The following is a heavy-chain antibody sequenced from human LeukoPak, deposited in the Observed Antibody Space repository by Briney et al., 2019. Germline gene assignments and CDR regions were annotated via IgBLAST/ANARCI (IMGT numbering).Heavy chain of an antibody. CDR3: ARDGGWSGY. V-gene: IGHV4-38-2*02. J-gene: IGHJ4*02. Sequence: PSETLSLTCTVSDYSISSGYYWGWVRQPPGKGLEWIGSIYYSGSTYYNPSLKSRVTISVDTSKNQFSLKLSSVTAADTAVYYCARDGGWSGYWGQGTLVTVSS. CDR2: IYYSGST. D-gene: IGHD3-16*01. CDR1: DYSISSGYY.